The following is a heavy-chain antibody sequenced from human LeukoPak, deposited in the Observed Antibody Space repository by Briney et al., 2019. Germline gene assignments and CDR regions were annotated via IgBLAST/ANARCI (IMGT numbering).Heavy chain of an antibody. D-gene: IGHD3-3*01. V-gene: IGHV4-34*01. CDR2: INHSGST. Sequence: PSETLSLTCAVYGGSFSGYYWSWIRQPPGKGLEWIGEINHSGSTNYNPSLKSRVTISVDTSKNQFSLKLSSVTAADTAVYYCARVDTSKNYDFWSGYYLYYYYYMDVWGKGTTVTVSS. CDR1: GGSFSGYY. CDR3: ARVDTSKNYDFWSGYYLYYYYYMDV. J-gene: IGHJ6*03.